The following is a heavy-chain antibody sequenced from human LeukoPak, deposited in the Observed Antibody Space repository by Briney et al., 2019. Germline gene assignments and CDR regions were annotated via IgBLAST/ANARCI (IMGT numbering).Heavy chain of an antibody. CDR3: ARGRSVRRGPVGYCSGGSCYSLNYYYGMDV. CDR2: INHSGST. D-gene: IGHD2-15*01. CDR1: GGSFSGYY. Sequence: SETLSLTCAVYGGSFSGYYWSWIRQPPGKGLEWIGEINHSGSTNYNPSLKSRVTISVDTSKNQFSLKLSSVTAADTAVYYCARGRSVRRGPVGYCSGGSCYSLNYYYGMDVWGQGTTVTVSS. V-gene: IGHV4-34*01. J-gene: IGHJ6*02.